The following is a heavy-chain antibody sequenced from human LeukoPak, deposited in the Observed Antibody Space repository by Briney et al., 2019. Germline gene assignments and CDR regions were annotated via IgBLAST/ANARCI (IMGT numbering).Heavy chain of an antibody. D-gene: IGHD2-15*01. CDR3: ASSYCSGGNCYPQQTVYYFDF. V-gene: IGHV7-4-1*02. CDR1: GYTFTTYA. Sequence: ASVKVSCKASGYTFTTYAMNWVRQAPGQGLEWMGWINTNTGNPTYAQGFTGRFVFSLDTSVSTAYLQISSLQISSLKAEDTAVYYCASSYCSGGNCYPQQTVYYFDFWGQGTLVTVSS. CDR2: INTNTGNP. J-gene: IGHJ4*02.